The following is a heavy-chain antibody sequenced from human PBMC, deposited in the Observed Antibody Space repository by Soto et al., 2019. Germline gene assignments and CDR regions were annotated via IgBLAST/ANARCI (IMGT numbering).Heavy chain of an antibody. J-gene: IGHJ4*02. CDR1: GFTFSSYA. Sequence: QVQLVESGGGVVQPGRSLRLSCAASGFTFSSYAMHWVRQAPGKGLEWVAVISYDGSNKYYADSVKGRFTISRDNSKNTLYLQMNSLRAEDTAVYYCARDRFPYSSGWYGFAYWGQGTLVTVSS. V-gene: IGHV3-30-3*01. CDR2: ISYDGSNK. D-gene: IGHD6-19*01. CDR3: ARDRFPYSSGWYGFAY.